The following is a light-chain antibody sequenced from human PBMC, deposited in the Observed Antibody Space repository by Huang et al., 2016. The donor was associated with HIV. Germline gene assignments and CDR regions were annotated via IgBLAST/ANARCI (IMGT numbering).Light chain of an antibody. CDR2: GAS. J-gene: IGKJ2*01. CDR1: QDISNY. CDR3: LQHRTYPYT. Sequence: DIQMTQSSSATSASVGDRVTITCRASQDISNYLVWLQQKPGEGPKRLIYGASILQSGVPSRFSGSGSGSEFTLTISGLQPGDSATFYCLQHRTYPYTFGQGTKVEIK. V-gene: IGKV1-17*03.